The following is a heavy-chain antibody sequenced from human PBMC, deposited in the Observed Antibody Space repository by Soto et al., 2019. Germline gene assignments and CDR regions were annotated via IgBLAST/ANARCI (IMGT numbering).Heavy chain of an antibody. J-gene: IGHJ4*02. CDR2: IIPILGIA. V-gene: IGHV1-69*02. Sequence: QVQLVQSGAEVKKPGSSVKVSCKASGCTFSIYTISWVRQAPGQGLEWMGWIIPILGIATYAQKFQGRVTITADKSTSSAYMELSSLRSKDTAVYYGARNDVEMAPVLGQSNFRRVDWGQGPLVTVA. CDR3: ARNDVEMAPVLGQSNFRRVD. D-gene: IGHD3-10*01. CDR1: GCTFSIYT.